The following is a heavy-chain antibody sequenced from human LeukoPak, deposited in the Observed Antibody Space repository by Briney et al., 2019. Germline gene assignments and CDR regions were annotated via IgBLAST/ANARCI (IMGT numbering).Heavy chain of an antibody. Sequence: ASVKVSCKVSGYTLTELSMHWVRQAPGKGREWMGGFDPEDGETIYAQKFQGRVTMTEDTSTDTAYMELSSLRSEDTAVYYCATVATAMAYQDWFDPWGQGTLVTVSS. J-gene: IGHJ5*02. CDR1: GYTLTELS. D-gene: IGHD5-18*01. V-gene: IGHV1-24*01. CDR2: FDPEDGET. CDR3: ATVATAMAYQDWFDP.